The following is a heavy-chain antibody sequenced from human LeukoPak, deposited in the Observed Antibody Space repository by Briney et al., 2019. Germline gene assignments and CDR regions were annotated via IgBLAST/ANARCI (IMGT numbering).Heavy chain of an antibody. CDR2: INHSGST. CDR1: GGSFSGYY. J-gene: IGHJ5*02. CDR3: ARGVVVVAALHWFDP. V-gene: IGHV4-34*01. D-gene: IGHD2-15*01. Sequence: SETLSLTCAVYGGSFSGYYWSWIRQPPGKGLEWIGEINHSGSTNYNPSLKSRVTISVDTSKNQFSRKLSSVTAADTAVYYCARGVVVVAALHWFDPWGQGTLVTVSS.